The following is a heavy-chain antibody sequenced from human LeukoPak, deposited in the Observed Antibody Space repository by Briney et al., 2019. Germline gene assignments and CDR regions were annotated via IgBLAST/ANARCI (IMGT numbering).Heavy chain of an antibody. CDR2: INHSGST. CDR1: GGSISSSSYS. V-gene: IGHV4-39*07. Sequence: PSETLSLTCTVSGGSISSSSYSWGWFRQRPGKGLEWIGEINHSGSTNYNPSVKSRVTISVDTSKNQFSLKLSSVTAADTAVYYCARLSGYGYFDYWGQGTLVTVSS. CDR3: ARLSGYGYFDY. J-gene: IGHJ4*02. D-gene: IGHD5-12*01.